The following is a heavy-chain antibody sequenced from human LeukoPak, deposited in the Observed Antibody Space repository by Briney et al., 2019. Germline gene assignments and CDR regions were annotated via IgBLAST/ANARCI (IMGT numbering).Heavy chain of an antibody. D-gene: IGHD3-22*01. CDR1: GGSISSSSYY. Sequence: PSETLSLTCTVSGGSISSSSYYWGWLRQPPGTGLEWIGSIYYSGSTYYNPSHKSRVTISVDTSKNQFSLKLSSVTAADTAVYYCARHEYYYDSSGLSGFDYWGQGTLVTVSS. CDR3: ARHEYYYDSSGLSGFDY. J-gene: IGHJ4*02. V-gene: IGHV4-39*01. CDR2: IYYSGST.